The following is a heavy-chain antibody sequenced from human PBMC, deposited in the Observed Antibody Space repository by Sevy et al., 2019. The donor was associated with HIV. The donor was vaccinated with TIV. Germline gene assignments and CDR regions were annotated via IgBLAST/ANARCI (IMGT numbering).Heavy chain of an antibody. CDR1: GGSFSGYY. V-gene: IGHV4-34*01. CDR2: INHSGST. CDR3: ARGLYDSSGQSDY. J-gene: IGHJ4*02. Sequence: SETLSLTCAVYGGSFSGYYWSWIRQPPGKGLEWIGEINHSGSTNYNPSLKSRVTISVDTSKNQFALKLSSVTAADTAVYYCARGLYDSSGQSDYWGQGTLVTVSS. D-gene: IGHD3-22*01.